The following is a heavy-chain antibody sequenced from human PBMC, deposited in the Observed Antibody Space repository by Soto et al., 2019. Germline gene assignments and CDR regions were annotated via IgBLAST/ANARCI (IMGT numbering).Heavy chain of an antibody. CDR1: GGSISSYY. V-gene: IGHV4-59*08. CDR3: ARLGGYYQAFDQ. J-gene: IGHJ4*02. Sequence: SETLSLTCTVSGGSISSYYWSWTRQPPGKGLEWIGYIYYSGSTNYNPSLKSRVTISVDTSKNQFSLKLSSVTAADTAVYYCARLGGYYQAFDQWGQGSLVTVSS. CDR2: IYYSGST. D-gene: IGHD3-22*01.